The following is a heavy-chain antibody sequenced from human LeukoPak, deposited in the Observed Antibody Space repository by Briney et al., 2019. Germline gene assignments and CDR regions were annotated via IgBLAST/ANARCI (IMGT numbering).Heavy chain of an antibody. CDR3: ARLNIVVVPAAPPDY. CDR2: IYPGDSDT. CDR1: GYSFTSYW. J-gene: IGHJ4*02. Sequence: PGESLKISCKGSGYSFTSYWIGWVRQMPGKGLEWMGTIYPGDSDTRYSPSFQGQVTISADKSISTAYLQWSSLKASDTAMYYCARLNIVVVPAAPPDYWGQGTLVTVSS. V-gene: IGHV5-51*01. D-gene: IGHD2-2*01.